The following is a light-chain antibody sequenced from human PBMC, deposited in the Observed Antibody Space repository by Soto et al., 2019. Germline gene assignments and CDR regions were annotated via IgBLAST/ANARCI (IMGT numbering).Light chain of an antibody. CDR2: SNN. CDR3: AAWDDSLNAVYV. V-gene: IGLV1-44*01. CDR1: SSNIGSNT. Sequence: QSVLTQPPSASGTPGQRVTISCSGSSSNIGSNTVNWYQQLPGTAPKLLIYSNNQRPSGVPDRFSGSKSGTSASLDISGLQSEDEADYYCAAWDDSLNAVYVFGTGTKLTVL. J-gene: IGLJ1*01.